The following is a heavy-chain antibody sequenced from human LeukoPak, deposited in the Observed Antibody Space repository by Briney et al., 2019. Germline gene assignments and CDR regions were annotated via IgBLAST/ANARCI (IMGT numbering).Heavy chain of an antibody. CDR3: AVSSSWYVDAFDI. Sequence: GGSLRLSCAASGFTFSSYAMSWVRQAPGKGLEWVSVIYSGGSTYYADSVKGRFTISRDNSKNTLYLQMNSLRAEDTAVYYCAVSSSWYVDAFDIWGQGTMVTVSS. J-gene: IGHJ3*02. CDR1: GFTFSSYA. D-gene: IGHD6-13*01. V-gene: IGHV3-66*01. CDR2: IYSGGST.